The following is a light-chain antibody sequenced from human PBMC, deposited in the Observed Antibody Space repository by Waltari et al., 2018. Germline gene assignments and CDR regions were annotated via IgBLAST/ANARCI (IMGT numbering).Light chain of an antibody. J-gene: IGKJ5*01. CDR3: MQGLQIPDT. V-gene: IGKV2-28*01. CDR1: QSLLHSNGYNY. CDR2: LAS. Sequence: DIVMTQSPLSLPVTPGEPASISCRSSQSLLHSNGYNYLDWYVQKPGQSPQILIYLASNRASGVPDRFIVSGSGTYFTLKISRVEAEDVGIYYCMQGLQIPDTFGQGTRLEIK.